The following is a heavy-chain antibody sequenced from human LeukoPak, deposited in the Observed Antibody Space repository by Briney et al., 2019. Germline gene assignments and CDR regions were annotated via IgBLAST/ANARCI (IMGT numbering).Heavy chain of an antibody. CDR3: ARDGSWGDYQFYFYMYV. D-gene: IGHD2-2*01. V-gene: IGHV3-23*01. Sequence: GGSLRLSCEASGFTFGSFGMSWVRQAPGKGLEWVSGISGSGHYTYQADSVKGRFTISRDNSKSTLYIQMNSLRGDDTAVYYCARDGSWGDYQFYFYMYVWGKGTTVTVSS. J-gene: IGHJ6*03. CDR1: GFTFGSFG. CDR2: ISGSGHYT.